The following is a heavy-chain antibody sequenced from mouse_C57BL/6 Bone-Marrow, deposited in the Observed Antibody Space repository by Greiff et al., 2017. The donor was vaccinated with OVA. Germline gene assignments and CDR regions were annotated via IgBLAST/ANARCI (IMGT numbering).Heavy chain of an antibody. V-gene: IGHV1-18*01. J-gene: IGHJ3*01. CDR3: ASRDYYGSSPFAY. Sequence: VQLQQSGPELVKPGASVKIPCKASGYTFTDYNMDWVKQSHGKSLEWIGDINPNNGGTIYNQKFKGKATLTVDKSSSTAYMELRSLTSEDTAVYYCASRDYYGSSPFAYWGQGTLVTDSA. CDR2: INPNNGGT. CDR1: GYTFTDYN. D-gene: IGHD1-1*01.